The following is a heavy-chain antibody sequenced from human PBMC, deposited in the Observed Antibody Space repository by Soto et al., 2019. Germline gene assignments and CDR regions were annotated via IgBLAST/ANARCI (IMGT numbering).Heavy chain of an antibody. J-gene: IGHJ6*02. Sequence: PGGCLRLSCAASGFTFNNYDMLWVRQAAGKGLEWVSTFGSAGDIYYSDSVKGRFTISRDNARNSLYLQMNSLRAADTAVYYCARGGPNWDYYFYGMDVWGQGTTVTVSS. V-gene: IGHV3-13*01. D-gene: IGHD3-16*01. CDR2: FGSAGDI. CDR3: ARGGPNWDYYFYGMDV. CDR1: GFTFNNYD.